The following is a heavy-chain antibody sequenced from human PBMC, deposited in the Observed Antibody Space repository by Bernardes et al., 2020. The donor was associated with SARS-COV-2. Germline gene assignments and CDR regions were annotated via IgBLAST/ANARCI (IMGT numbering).Heavy chain of an antibody. V-gene: IGHV3-30*18. CDR3: AKDIGDSHLKVLHYYYGLDV. Sequence: GGSLRLSCAASGFSFSTYGMHWVRQAPGKGLEWVAGISNDGGYKYYVDSVKGRFTISRDNSKNMLYVEMNSLRAQDTAVYYCAKDIGDSHLKVLHYYYGLDVWGLGTTVTVSS. J-gene: IGHJ6*02. CDR2: ISNDGGYK. D-gene: IGHD2-8*01. CDR1: GFSFSTYG.